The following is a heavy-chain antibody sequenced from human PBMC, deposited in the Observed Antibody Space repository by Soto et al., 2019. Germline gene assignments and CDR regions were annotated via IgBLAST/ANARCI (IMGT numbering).Heavy chain of an antibody. V-gene: IGHV3-33*01. CDR3: TRAAIRGELLDY. CDR1: GFTFNNYG. D-gene: IGHD1-26*01. CDR2: IWHDGSNK. Sequence: GGSLRLSCAASGFTFNNYGMHWVRQAPGKGLEWVALIWHDGSNKVYADSVKGRFTISRDNSNNTLNLQMNSLRVEDTAVYYCTRAAIRGELLDYWGQGTQVTVPS. J-gene: IGHJ4*02.